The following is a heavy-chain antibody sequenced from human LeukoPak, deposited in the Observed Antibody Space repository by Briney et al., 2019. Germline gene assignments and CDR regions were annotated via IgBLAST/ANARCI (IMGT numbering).Heavy chain of an antibody. Sequence: SETLSLTCTVSGYSISSGTYYWSWIRQPAGKGLEWIGRISTSGSTNYNPSLKSRVTISVDASKNQFSLKQSSVTAADTAVYYCARGAYGSGTYYHDAFDIWGQGTMVTVSS. CDR2: ISTSGST. J-gene: IGHJ3*02. D-gene: IGHD3-10*01. CDR3: ARGAYGSGTYYHDAFDI. V-gene: IGHV4-61*02. CDR1: GYSISSGTYY.